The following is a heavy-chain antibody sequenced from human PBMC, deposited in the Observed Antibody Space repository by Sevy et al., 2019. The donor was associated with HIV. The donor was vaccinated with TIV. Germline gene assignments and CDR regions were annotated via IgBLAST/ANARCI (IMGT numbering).Heavy chain of an antibody. Sequence: GGPLRLSCAASGFTFSSYAMSWVRQAPGKGLEWVSAISGSGGSTYYADSVKGRFTISRDNSKNTLYLQMNSLRAEDTAVYYCAKDRSPTLAYYYDSSGYYHTSFDYWGQGTLVTVSS. CDR2: ISGSGGST. CDR3: AKDRSPTLAYYYDSSGYYHTSFDY. J-gene: IGHJ4*02. CDR1: GFTFSSYA. D-gene: IGHD3-22*01. V-gene: IGHV3-23*01.